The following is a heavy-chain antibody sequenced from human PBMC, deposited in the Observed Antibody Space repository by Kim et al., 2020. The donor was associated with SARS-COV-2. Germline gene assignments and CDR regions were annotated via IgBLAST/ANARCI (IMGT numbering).Heavy chain of an antibody. CDR1: GGTFSSYA. CDR2: IIPILGIA. J-gene: IGHJ4*02. Sequence: SVKVSCKASGGTFSSYAISWVRQAPGQGLEWMGRIIPILGIANYAQKFQGRVTITADKSTSTAYMELSSLRSEDTAVYYCARGTIAAAVFFDYWGQGTLVTVSS. CDR3: ARGTIAAAVFFDY. D-gene: IGHD6-13*01. V-gene: IGHV1-69*04.